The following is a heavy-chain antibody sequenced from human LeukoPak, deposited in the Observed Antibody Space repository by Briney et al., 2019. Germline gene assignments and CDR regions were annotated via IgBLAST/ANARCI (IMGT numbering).Heavy chain of an antibody. D-gene: IGHD6-6*01. CDR2: IYHSGST. V-gene: IGHV4-30-2*01. Sequence: SETLSLTCTVSGGSISSGGYYWSWIRQPPGKGLEWIGYIYHSGSTYYNPSLKSRVTISVDRSKNQFSLKLSSVTAADTAVYYCASRSLRFPHYSSSSRVRFAFDIWGQGTMVTVSS. CDR3: ASRSLRFPHYSSSSRVRFAFDI. CDR1: GGSISSGGYY. J-gene: IGHJ3*02.